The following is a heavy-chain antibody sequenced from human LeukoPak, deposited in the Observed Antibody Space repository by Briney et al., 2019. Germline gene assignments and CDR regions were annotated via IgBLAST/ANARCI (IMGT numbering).Heavy chain of an antibody. Sequence: PGGSLRLSCAASGFTFTSYAISWIRQAPRTGLKGVSAISGGGEDTYYPDSVKGRFTIARDNSKNTLYLKMNSLRAEDTAIYYCAKPRAMTTGVGRYFDLWGRGTLVTVSS. CDR1: GFTFTSYA. V-gene: IGHV3-23*01. D-gene: IGHD1-1*01. CDR3: AKPRAMTTGVGRYFDL. J-gene: IGHJ2*01. CDR2: ISGGGEDT.